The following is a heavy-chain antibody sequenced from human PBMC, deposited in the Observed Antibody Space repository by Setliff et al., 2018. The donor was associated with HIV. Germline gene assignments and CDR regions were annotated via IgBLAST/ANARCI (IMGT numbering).Heavy chain of an antibody. CDR3: ARGPDVLKEESNFDI. V-gene: IGHV1-18*01. CDR1: GYIFTNYG. D-gene: IGHD4-4*01. J-gene: IGHJ3*02. Sequence: ASVKVSCKASGYIFTNYGITWVRQAPGQGLEWVGWINAGTGDIEYSQNFPGRVTMTRDRSENTAYMVLSSLTSADTALYFDARGPDVLKEESNFDIWGKGTTVTVSS. CDR2: INAGTGDI.